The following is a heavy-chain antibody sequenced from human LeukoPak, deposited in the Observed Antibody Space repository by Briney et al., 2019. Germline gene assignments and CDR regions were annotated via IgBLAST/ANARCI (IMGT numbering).Heavy chain of an antibody. V-gene: IGHV1-46*01. CDR2: INPSGGST. CDR3: ALLSRSGSDKYYYGMDV. J-gene: IGHJ6*04. D-gene: IGHD3-3*01. Sequence: ASVKVPYKASGYTFTSYYMHWVRQAPGQGLEWMGIINPSGGSTSYAQKFQGRVTMTRDTSTSTVYMELSSLRSEDTAVYYCALLSRSGSDKYYYGMDVWGKGTTVTVSS. CDR1: GYTFTSYY.